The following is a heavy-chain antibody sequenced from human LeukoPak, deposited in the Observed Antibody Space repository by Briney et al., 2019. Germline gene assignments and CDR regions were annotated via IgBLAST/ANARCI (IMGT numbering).Heavy chain of an antibody. D-gene: IGHD2/OR15-2a*01. CDR3: ARYFAGYYGMDV. CDR2: IYHSGST. V-gene: IGHV4-30-2*01. Sequence: PSETLSLTCAVSGGSISSGGYSWSWIRQPPGKGLEWIGYIYHSGSTYYNPSLKSRVTISVDKSKNQFSLKLSSVTAADTAVYYCARYFAGYYGMDVWGKGTTVTVSS. J-gene: IGHJ6*04. CDR1: GGSISSGGYS.